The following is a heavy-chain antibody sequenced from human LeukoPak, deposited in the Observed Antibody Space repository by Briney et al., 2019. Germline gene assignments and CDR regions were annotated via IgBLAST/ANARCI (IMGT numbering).Heavy chain of an antibody. CDR1: GGSISSYY. CDR2: IYYSGST. CDR3: AAHPLNSSGWHPANWFDP. V-gene: IGHV4-59*01. J-gene: IGHJ5*02. D-gene: IGHD6-19*01. Sequence: SSETLSLTCTVSGGSISSYYWSWIRQPPGKGLEWIGYIYYSGSTNYNPSLKSRVTISVDTSKNQFFLKLSSVTAADTAVYYCAAHPLNSSGWHPANWFDPWGQGTLVTVSS.